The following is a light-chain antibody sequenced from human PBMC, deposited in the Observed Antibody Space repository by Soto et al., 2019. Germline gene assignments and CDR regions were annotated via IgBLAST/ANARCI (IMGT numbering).Light chain of an antibody. J-gene: IGLJ1*01. CDR1: SRDVGNYNY. CDR2: EVS. V-gene: IGLV2-14*01. Sequence: QSALTQPASVSGCPGQSITISCTGTSRDVGNYNYVSWYQQHPGKAPKLMIYEVSNRPSGVSNRFSGSKSDNTASLTISGLQAEDEADYYCSSYTSSSSYVVGTGTKVTVL. CDR3: SSYTSSSSYV.